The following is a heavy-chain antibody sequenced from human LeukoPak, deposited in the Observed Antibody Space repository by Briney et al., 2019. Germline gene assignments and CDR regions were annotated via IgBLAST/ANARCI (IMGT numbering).Heavy chain of an antibody. V-gene: IGHV4-39*01. D-gene: IGHD4-23*01. CDR2: IYYNGNT. CDR3: ARTVGTHRFDY. CDR1: GGSISSSDYY. J-gene: IGHJ4*02. Sequence: SETLSLTCTVSGGSISSSDYYWGWIRQPPGERLEWIGTIYYNGNTYYNPSLQSRVIISVDTSKNQFSLKLTSVTAPAAAVYYCARTVGTHRFDYWGQGILVTVSS.